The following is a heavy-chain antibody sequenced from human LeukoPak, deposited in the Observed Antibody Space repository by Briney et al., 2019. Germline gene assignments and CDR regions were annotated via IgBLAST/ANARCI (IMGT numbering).Heavy chain of an antibody. V-gene: IGHV4-4*07. J-gene: IGHJ4*02. CDR2: IYTSGSS. CDR1: GXSISSNY. D-gene: IGHD3-3*01. CDR3: ARDGGGVVSYFDK. Sequence: SETLSLTCSVSGXSISSNYGSWIRQPAGKGLEWIGHIYTSGSSSYNPSLKSRVTMSVDTSKNQFSLKMTSVTAADTAVYYCARDGGGVVSYFDKWGQGTLVTVSS.